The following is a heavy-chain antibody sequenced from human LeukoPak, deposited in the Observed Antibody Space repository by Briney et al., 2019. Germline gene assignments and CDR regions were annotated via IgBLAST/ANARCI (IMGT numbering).Heavy chain of an antibody. Sequence: PGGSLRLSCAASGFTFSSYGIHWVRQAPGKGLEWVTFIRHDGTNQHYGDSVKGRFTISRDNLKNTVFLQMNRVRAEDTAVYFCARSRNVHTFDYWGQGTLVTVSS. CDR2: IRHDGTNQ. V-gene: IGHV3-30*02. J-gene: IGHJ4*02. CDR1: GFTFSSYG. CDR3: ARSRNVHTFDY.